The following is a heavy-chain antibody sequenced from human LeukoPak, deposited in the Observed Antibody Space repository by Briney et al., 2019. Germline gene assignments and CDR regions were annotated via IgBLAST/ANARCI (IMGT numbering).Heavy chain of an antibody. Sequence: GGSLRLSCAASGFTFSTYGMSWVRQAPGKGLEWVSAISGSGGSTYYADSVKGRFTISRDNSKNTLYLQMNSLKTEDTAVYYCTRGKGDQGWYWGQGTLVTVSS. V-gene: IGHV3-23*01. J-gene: IGHJ4*02. D-gene: IGHD2-15*01. CDR2: ISGSGGST. CDR3: TRGKGDQGWY. CDR1: GFTFSTYG.